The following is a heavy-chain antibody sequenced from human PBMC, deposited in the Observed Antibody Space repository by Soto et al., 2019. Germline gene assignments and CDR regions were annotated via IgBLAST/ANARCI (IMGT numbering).Heavy chain of an antibody. D-gene: IGHD4-17*01. CDR1: GGSFSGYY. Sequence: QVQLQQWGAGLLKPSETLSLTCAVYGGSFSGYYWSWIRQPPGKGLEWIGENNHSGSTNYNPSLKSRVTISVDTSKNQFSLKLSSVTAADTAVYYCARGPYGDYRGRGFDWFDPWGQGTLVTVSS. J-gene: IGHJ5*02. CDR2: NNHSGST. V-gene: IGHV4-34*01. CDR3: ARGPYGDYRGRGFDWFDP.